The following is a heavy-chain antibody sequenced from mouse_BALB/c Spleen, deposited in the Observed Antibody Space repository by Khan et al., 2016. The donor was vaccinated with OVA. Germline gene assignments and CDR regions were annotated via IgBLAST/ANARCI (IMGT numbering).Heavy chain of an antibody. Sequence: EVELVESGGDLVKPGGSLKLSCAASGFTFSDYYMYWVRQTPEKRLEWVATISDGGSYTYYPDSVKGRFTISRDDAKNNLYLQMNSPKSEDSAMYNCSRGYYGDPFAYWGQGTLVTVSA. J-gene: IGHJ3*01. CDR1: GFTFSDYY. D-gene: IGHD2-13*01. CDR3: SRGYYGDPFAY. V-gene: IGHV5-4*02. CDR2: ISDGGSYT.